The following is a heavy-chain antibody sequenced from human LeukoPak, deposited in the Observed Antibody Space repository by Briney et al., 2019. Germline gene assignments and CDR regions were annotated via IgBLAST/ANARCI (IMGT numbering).Heavy chain of an antibody. Sequence: SETLSLTCTVSGGSISSYYWSWIRQPPGKGLEWIGYIYYSGSTNYNPSLKSRVTISVDTSKNQFSLKLSSVTAADTAVYYCARERLEQSWGFDYWGQGTLVTVSS. CDR2: IYYSGST. CDR1: GGSISSYY. D-gene: IGHD6-13*01. J-gene: IGHJ4*02. CDR3: ARERLEQSWGFDY. V-gene: IGHV4-59*12.